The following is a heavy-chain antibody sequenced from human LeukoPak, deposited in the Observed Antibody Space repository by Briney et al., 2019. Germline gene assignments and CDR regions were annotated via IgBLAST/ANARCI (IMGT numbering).Heavy chain of an antibody. CDR1: GFTFSRHW. J-gene: IGHJ4*02. D-gene: IGHD3-22*01. Sequence: GGSLRLSCAASGFTFSRHWMTWVRQAPGKGLEWVANIKEDGSKKNYVDSVKGRFTISRDNAKNSLYLQMNSLRAEDTDGYFCPTPLDYYDGSGYHQGGDWGQGTLVIVSS. V-gene: IGHV3-7*03. CDR3: PTPLDYYDGSGYHQGGD. CDR2: IKEDGSKK.